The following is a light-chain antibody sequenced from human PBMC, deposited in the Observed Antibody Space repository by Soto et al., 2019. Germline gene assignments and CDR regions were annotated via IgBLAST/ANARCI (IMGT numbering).Light chain of an antibody. Sequence: QSALTQPPSASGSLGQSVTISCTGTSSDVGGYKYVSWYQHHPGEAPKLMIYEVSKRPSGVPDRFSGSKSGNTASLTVSGLQAEDEADYYCTSFAGSNNFVVFGGGTKVTVL. CDR1: SSDVGGYKY. V-gene: IGLV2-8*01. J-gene: IGLJ3*02. CDR3: TSFAGSNNFVV. CDR2: EVS.